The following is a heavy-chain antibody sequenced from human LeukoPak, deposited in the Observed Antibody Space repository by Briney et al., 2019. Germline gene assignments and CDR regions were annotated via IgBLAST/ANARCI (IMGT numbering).Heavy chain of an antibody. CDR3: ARVPRVTTFDY. V-gene: IGHV4-39*01. CDR1: GGSISSSSYY. J-gene: IGHJ4*02. D-gene: IGHD4-17*01. Sequence: SETLSLTCTVSGGSISSSSYYWGWIRQSPGKGLEWIGSIYYSGSTYYNPFLKSRVTISVDTSKNQFSLKLSSVTAADTAVYYCARVPRVTTFDYWGQGTLVTVSS. CDR2: IYYSGST.